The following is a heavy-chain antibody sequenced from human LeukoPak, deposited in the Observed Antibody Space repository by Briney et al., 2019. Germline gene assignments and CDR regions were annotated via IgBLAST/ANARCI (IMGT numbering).Heavy chain of an antibody. D-gene: IGHD3-10*01. CDR2: LSHDGSNE. Sequence: GRSLRLSCAASGFPFSSYGMHWVRHAPGKGLERVAVLSHDGSNEYYADSVKGRFTISRDNSKNTLYLQMNSLRVEDTAVYYCAGSWFYRDYFEYSGQGTQVTVSS. V-gene: IGHV3-30*03. CDR1: GFPFSSYG. CDR3: AGSWFYRDYFEY. J-gene: IGHJ4*02.